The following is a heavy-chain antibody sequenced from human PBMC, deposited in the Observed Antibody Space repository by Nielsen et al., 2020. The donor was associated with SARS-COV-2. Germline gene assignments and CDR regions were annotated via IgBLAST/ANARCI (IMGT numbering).Heavy chain of an antibody. CDR1: GYTFTDYY. J-gene: IGHJ6*02. Sequence: ASVKVSCKASGYTFTDYYIHWVRQAPGQGLEWMGRINSYSGGTNYAQKFQGTVTMTRDASISTVYMELTSDDTAVYYCARARANIFGLVMSYGMDVWGQGTTVAVSS. CDR3: ARARANIFGLVMSYGMDV. V-gene: IGHV1-2*06. D-gene: IGHD3/OR15-3a*01. CDR2: INSYSGGT.